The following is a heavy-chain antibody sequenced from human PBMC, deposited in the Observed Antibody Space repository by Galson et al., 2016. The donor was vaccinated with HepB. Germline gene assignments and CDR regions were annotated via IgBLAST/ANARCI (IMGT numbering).Heavy chain of an antibody. CDR1: GFTFSDYY. CDR2: ISSSGSTI. V-gene: IGHV3-11*04. Sequence: SLRLSCAASGFTFSDYYMSWIRQAPGKGLEWVSYISSSGSTIYYADSVKGRFTISRDNAKNSLYLQMNSLRAGDTAVYYCARDGGYSGYDAYGLDVWGKGTTVTVSS. CDR3: ARDGGYSGYDAYGLDV. J-gene: IGHJ6*04. D-gene: IGHD5-12*01.